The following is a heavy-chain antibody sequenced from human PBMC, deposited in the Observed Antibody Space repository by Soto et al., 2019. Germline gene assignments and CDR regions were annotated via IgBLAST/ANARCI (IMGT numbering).Heavy chain of an antibody. CDR1: GFTFSSYA. V-gene: IGHV3-64D*06. Sequence: PGGSLRLSCSASGFTFSSYAMHWVRQAPGKGLEYVSAISSNGGSTYYADSVKGRFTISRDNSKNTLYLQMSSLRAEDTAVYYCVKGMIVVVIGDAFDIWGQGTMVTVSS. D-gene: IGHD3-22*01. CDR3: VKGMIVVVIGDAFDI. CDR2: ISSNGGST. J-gene: IGHJ3*02.